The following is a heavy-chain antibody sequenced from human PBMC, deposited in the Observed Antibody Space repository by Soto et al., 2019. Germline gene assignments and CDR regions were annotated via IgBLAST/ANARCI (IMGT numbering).Heavy chain of an antibody. D-gene: IGHD3-3*01. V-gene: IGHV4-59*01. Sequence: SATLSLTCTVSGGSISSYYWSWIRQPPGKGLEWIGYIYYSGSTNYNPSLKSRVTISVDTSKNQFSLKLSSVTAADTAVYYCARFRFLEWLTPSSFDYWGQGTLVTVSS. CDR3: ARFRFLEWLTPSSFDY. CDR1: GGSISSYY. J-gene: IGHJ4*02. CDR2: IYYSGST.